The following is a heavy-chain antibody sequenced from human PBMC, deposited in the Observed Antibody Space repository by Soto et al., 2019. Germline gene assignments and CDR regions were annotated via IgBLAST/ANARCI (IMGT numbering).Heavy chain of an antibody. D-gene: IGHD5-18*01. CDR2: FDPEDGET. CDR3: ATRNGGPCSYGFEYDY. J-gene: IGHJ4*02. CDR1: GYTLTELS. Sequence: ASVKVSCKVSGYTLTELSMHWVRQAPGKGLEWMGGFDPEDGETIYAQKFRGRVTMTEDTSTDTAYMEPSSLRSEDTAVYYCATRNGGPCSYGFEYDYWGQGTLVTVSS. V-gene: IGHV1-24*01.